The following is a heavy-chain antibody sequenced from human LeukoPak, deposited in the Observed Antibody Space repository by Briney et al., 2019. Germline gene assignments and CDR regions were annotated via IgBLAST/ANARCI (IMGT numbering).Heavy chain of an antibody. D-gene: IGHD6-19*01. CDR3: ASVAVAGYDFDY. J-gene: IGHJ4*02. Sequence: GGSLRLSCTASGFTFSSYWMSWVRQAPGKGLEWVANIKEDGSAKYYVDSVKGRFTISRDNSKNTLYLQMNSLRAEDTAVYYCASVAVAGYDFDYWGQGTLVTVSS. V-gene: IGHV3-7*01. CDR2: IKEDGSAK. CDR1: GFTFSSYW.